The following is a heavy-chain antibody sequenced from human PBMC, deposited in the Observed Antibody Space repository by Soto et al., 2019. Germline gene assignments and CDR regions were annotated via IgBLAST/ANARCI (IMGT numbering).Heavy chain of an antibody. CDR2: ISAYNGNT. V-gene: IGHV1-18*01. CDR1: GYTFTIYG. J-gene: IGHJ4*02. CDR3: ARGGDYYDSSGYYADYFDY. D-gene: IGHD3-22*01. Sequence: ASLKVYCKASGYTFTIYGISWGRQAPGQGLEWMGWISAYNGNTNYAQKLQGRVTMTTDTSTSTAYMELRSLRSDDTAVYYCARGGDYYDSSGYYADYFDYWGQGTLVTVSS.